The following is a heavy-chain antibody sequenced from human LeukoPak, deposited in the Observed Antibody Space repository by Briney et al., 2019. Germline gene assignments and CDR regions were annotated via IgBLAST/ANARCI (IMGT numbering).Heavy chain of an antibody. CDR3: ARGSIFMVRGVRDLDY. J-gene: IGHJ4*02. CDR2: MNPNSGNT. V-gene: IGHV1-8*01. Sequence: ASVKVSCKASGYTFTSYDINWVRQATGQGLEWMGWMNPNSGNTGYAQKFQGRVTMTRNTSISTAYMELSSLRSEDTAVYYCARGSIFMVRGVRDLDYWGQGTLVTVSS. CDR1: GYTFTSYD. D-gene: IGHD3-10*01.